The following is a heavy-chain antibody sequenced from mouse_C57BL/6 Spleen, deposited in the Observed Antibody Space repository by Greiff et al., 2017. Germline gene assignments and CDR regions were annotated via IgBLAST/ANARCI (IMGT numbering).Heavy chain of an antibody. Sequence: EVQLVESGGGLVKPGGSLKLSCAASGFTFSSYAMSWVRQTPEKRLEWVATISDGGSYTYYPDNVKGRFTISRDNAKNNLYLQMSHLKSEDTAMHDCARDRYYGSTDYFDDWGQGTTLTVSS. V-gene: IGHV5-4*01. CDR1: GFTFSSYA. CDR3: ARDRYYGSTDYFDD. D-gene: IGHD1-1*01. CDR2: ISDGGSYT. J-gene: IGHJ2*01.